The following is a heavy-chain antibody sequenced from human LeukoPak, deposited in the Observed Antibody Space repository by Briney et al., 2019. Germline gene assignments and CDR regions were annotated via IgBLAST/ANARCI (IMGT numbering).Heavy chain of an antibody. CDR1: GGSISSYY. J-gene: IGHJ5*02. CDR3: AKGAGGFSYYNWFDP. V-gene: IGHV4-4*07. Sequence: SETLSLTCTVSGGSISSYYWSWIRQPAGKGLEWIGRIYTSGSTNYNPSLKSRVTMSVDTSKNQFSLKLASVTAADTAIYYCAKGAGGFSYYNWFDPWGQGTLVTVSS. D-gene: IGHD5-18*01. CDR2: IYTSGST.